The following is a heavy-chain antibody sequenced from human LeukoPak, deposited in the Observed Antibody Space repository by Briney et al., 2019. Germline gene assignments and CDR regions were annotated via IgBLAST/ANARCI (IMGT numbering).Heavy chain of an antibody. CDR3: GGPGNYMDV. V-gene: IGHV4-4*07. J-gene: IGHJ6*03. CDR2: IYTRGHT. D-gene: IGHD1-14*01. CDR1: GGSISSYY. Sequence: SETLSLTCTVSGGSISSYYWSCIRQPAGKGLEWLGHIYTRGHTNYSLSLKSRLTMSGDTPKNQFSLKLSSVTAANTAVYYCGGPGNYMDVWGKGTTVTVSS.